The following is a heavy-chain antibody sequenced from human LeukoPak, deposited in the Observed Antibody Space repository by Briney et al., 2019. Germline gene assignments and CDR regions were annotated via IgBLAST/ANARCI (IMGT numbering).Heavy chain of an antibody. CDR2: VKYDGNEK. CDR1: GFIFSTYW. Sequence: GGSLRLSCAASGFIFSTYWMTWVRQAPGKGLEWVATVKYDGNEKYYVDSVRGRFTISRDNAKNSLYLQMNSLTAEDTAVYYCVRESYSRGDFNWGQGTLVSVSS. V-gene: IGHV3-7*01. CDR3: VRESYSRGDFN. D-gene: IGHD2-21*01. J-gene: IGHJ4*02.